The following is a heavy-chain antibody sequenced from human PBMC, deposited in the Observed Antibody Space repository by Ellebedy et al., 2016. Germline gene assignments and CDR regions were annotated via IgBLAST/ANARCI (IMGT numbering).Heavy chain of an antibody. CDR2: IWYDGSNK. CDR3: ARDYGPRESGYFNY. V-gene: IGHV3-30*19. D-gene: IGHD3-10*01. J-gene: IGHJ4*02. Sequence: GGSLRLXCAASGFTFSSYGMHWVRQAPGKGLEWVAVIWYDGSNKYYADSVKGRFTISRDNSKNTLYLQMNSLRAEDTAVYYCARDYGPRESGYFNYWGQGTLVTVSS. CDR1: GFTFSSYG.